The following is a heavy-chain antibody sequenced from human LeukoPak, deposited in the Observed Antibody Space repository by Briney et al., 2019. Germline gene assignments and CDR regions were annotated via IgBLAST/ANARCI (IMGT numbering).Heavy chain of an antibody. J-gene: IGHJ5*02. CDR1: GFTFHKYP. D-gene: IGHD1-26*01. CDR3: TQDYMGSYLA. V-gene: IGHV3-43*02. Sequence: PGGSLRLSCAASGFTFHKYPMHWVRQPPGKGLEWVALVLENGGTTFYAGSVKGRFTISRDNSKNSVYLQMNSLISEDTALYYCTQDYMGSYLAWGQGTLVTVSS. CDR2: VLENGGTT.